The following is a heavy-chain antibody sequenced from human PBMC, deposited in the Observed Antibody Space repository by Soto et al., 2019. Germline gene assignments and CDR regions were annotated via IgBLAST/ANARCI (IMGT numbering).Heavy chain of an antibody. Sequence: SETLSLTCTVSGGSISSYYWTWIRQFPGKGLEWIGNIYYSGSTNYNPFLRSRVTISVDTSKNQFSLKLSSVTAADTAIYYCVRANYFDYWGQGTLVTVSS. CDR1: GGSISSYY. J-gene: IGHJ4*02. CDR3: VRANYFDY. CDR2: IYYSGST. V-gene: IGHV4-59*01.